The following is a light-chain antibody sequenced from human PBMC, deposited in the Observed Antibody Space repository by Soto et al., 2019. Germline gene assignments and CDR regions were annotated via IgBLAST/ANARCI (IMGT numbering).Light chain of an antibody. Sequence: DIQMTQSPSTLSGSVGDRVTITCRASQTISSWLAWYQQKPGKAPKLLIYDASSLESGVPSRFSGSGSGTEFTLTINSLQSEDFAVYYCQQYQNLWTFGQGTKVDIK. V-gene: IGKV1-5*01. J-gene: IGKJ1*01. CDR2: DAS. CDR1: QTISSW. CDR3: QQYQNLWT.